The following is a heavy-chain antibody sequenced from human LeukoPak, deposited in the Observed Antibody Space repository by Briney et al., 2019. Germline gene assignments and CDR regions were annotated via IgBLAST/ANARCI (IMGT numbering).Heavy chain of an antibody. CDR2: IYPGDSDT. D-gene: IGHD3-10*01. CDR1: GYNFTNYW. CDR3: ARHYGSGNPWVDP. V-gene: IGHV5-51*01. J-gene: IGHJ5*02. Sequence: GESLKISCKGSGYNFTNYWIGWVRQMPGKCLEWVGIIYPGDSDTRYSPAFQGQVTISADKSISTAYLQWNSLKASDTAMYYCARHYGSGNPWVDPWGQGTLVTVSS.